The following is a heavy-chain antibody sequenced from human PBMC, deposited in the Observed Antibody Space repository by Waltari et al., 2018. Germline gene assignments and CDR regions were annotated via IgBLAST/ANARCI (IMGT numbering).Heavy chain of an antibody. V-gene: IGHV3-53*02. CDR2: IYSGGST. D-gene: IGHD1-1*01. CDR1: GFTVSSNY. CDR3: ARSSRDGKESY. Sequence: EVQRVETGGGLIKPGGSLRLSCAASGFTVSSNYMSWVRQAPGKGMGWVSVIYSGGSTYYADSVKSRFTISRDNSKNTLYLQMNSLRAEDTAVYYCARSSRDGKESYWGQGTLVTVSS. J-gene: IGHJ4*02.